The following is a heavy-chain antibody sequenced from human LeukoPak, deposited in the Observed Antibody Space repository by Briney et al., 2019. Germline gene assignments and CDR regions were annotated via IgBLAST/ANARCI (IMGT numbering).Heavy chain of an antibody. D-gene: IGHD1-1*01. CDR1: GFTFSDYY. CDR3: ATDSPETAAFDF. V-gene: IGHV3-11*04. J-gene: IGHJ4*02. CDR2: ISSSGSTI. Sequence: GGSLRLSCAASGFTFSDYYMSWIRQAPGKGLEWVSYISSSGSTIYYADSVKGRFTISRDNAKNSLYLQMDSLRAEDTAVYYCATDSPETAAFDFWGQGTLVTVSS.